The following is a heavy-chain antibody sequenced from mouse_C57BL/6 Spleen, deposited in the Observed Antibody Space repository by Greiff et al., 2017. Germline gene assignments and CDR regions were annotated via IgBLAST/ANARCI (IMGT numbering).Heavy chain of an antibody. J-gene: IGHJ3*01. V-gene: IGHV14-4*01. D-gene: IGHD2-1*01. CDR3: TPLYSLAWFAY. CDR2: IVPENGDT. Sequence: DVQLQESVAELVRPGASVKLSCTASGFNIKDAYMHWVKQRPEQGLAWIGWIVPENGDTEYAPKFQGKATITADTSSNTAYLQLSILTSADPAVYYYTPLYSLAWFAYWGQGTLVPGSA. CDR1: GFNIKDAY.